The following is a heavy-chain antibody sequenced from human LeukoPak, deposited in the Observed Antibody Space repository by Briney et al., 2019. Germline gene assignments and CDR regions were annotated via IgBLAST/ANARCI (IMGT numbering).Heavy chain of an antibody. J-gene: IGHJ5*02. CDR1: GGTFSSYA. CDR3: ARKLLVPRETFDP. CDR2: INAGNGNT. Sequence: GASVKVSCKASGGTFSSYAISWVRQAPGQGLEWMGWINAGNGNTKYSQKFQGRVTITRDASASTAYMELSSLRSEDTAVYYCARKLLVPRETFDPWGQGTLVTVSS. V-gene: IGHV1-3*01. D-gene: IGHD2-2*01.